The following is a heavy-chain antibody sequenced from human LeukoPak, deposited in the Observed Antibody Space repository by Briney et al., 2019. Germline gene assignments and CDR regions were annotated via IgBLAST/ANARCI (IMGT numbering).Heavy chain of an antibody. CDR1: GFTFSNYW. CDR2: IKSDGSST. D-gene: IGHD2-15*01. Sequence: GGSLRLSCAASGFTFSNYWMHWVRQAPGKGLVWVSRIKSDGSSTDYADSVKGRFTISRDNAKNTLYLQMNSLRAEDTAVYYCARELPFDYWGQGTLVTVSS. V-gene: IGHV3-74*01. J-gene: IGHJ4*02. CDR3: ARELPFDY.